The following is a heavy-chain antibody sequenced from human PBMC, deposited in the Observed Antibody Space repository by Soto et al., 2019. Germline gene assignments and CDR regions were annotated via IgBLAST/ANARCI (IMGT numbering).Heavy chain of an antibody. Sequence: PGGSLRLSCAASGFTFSSYGIHWVRQAPGKGLEWVAVIRYDGSNKYYADSVKGRFTISRDNSKNTLYLQMNSLRAEDTAVYYCARDGRAGRGYSGYRNWFDPWGQGTLVTVSS. J-gene: IGHJ5*02. CDR2: IRYDGSNK. CDR1: GFTFSSYG. CDR3: ARDGRAGRGYSGYRNWFDP. V-gene: IGHV3-33*08. D-gene: IGHD5-12*01.